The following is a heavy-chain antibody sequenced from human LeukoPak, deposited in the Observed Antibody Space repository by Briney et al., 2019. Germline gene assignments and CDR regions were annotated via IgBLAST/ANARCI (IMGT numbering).Heavy chain of an antibody. V-gene: IGHV3-20*04. J-gene: IGHJ4*02. CDR1: GFTFDDYG. Sequence: GGSLRLSCAASGFTFDDYGMSWVRQAPGKGLEWVSGINWNGGSTGYADSVKGRFTISRDNAKNSLYLRMNSLRAEDTAVYYCARKSGYYVYDFDYWGQGTLVTVSS. CDR2: INWNGGST. CDR3: ARKSGYYVYDFDY. D-gene: IGHD3-3*01.